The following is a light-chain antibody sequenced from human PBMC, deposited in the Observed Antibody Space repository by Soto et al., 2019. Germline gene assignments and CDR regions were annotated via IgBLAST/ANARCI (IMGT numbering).Light chain of an antibody. CDR2: GAS. J-gene: IGKJ5*01. CDR3: QQYNNWPAST. Sequence: EIVMTPSPATLSVTPGERATLSCRASQVVRSNLAWYQQKPGQPPRLVISGASTRAPGIPARFSGFGSGTDFTLTISSLQSEDFAIYYCQQYNNWPASTFGQGTRLEIK. V-gene: IGKV3D-15*01. CDR1: QVVRSN.